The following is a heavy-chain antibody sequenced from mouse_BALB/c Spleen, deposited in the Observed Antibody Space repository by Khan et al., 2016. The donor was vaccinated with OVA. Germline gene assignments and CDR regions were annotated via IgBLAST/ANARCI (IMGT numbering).Heavy chain of an antibody. CDR1: GYTFTSYY. D-gene: IGHD2-1*01. V-gene: IGHV1S81*02. Sequence: QVQLQQSGAELVKPGTSVKISCKASGYTFTSYYMYWVKQRPGQGLEWIGGINPNNGDSNFNEKFKSKATLTVDKSSSTAYMQLGILTSEDSAVYYCARSGYGNPFAYWGQGTLVTGSA. CDR3: ARSGYGNPFAY. CDR2: INPNNGDS. J-gene: IGHJ3*01.